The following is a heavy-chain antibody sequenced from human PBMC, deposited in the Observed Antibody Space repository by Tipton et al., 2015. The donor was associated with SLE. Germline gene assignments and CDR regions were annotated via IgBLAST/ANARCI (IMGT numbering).Heavy chain of an antibody. CDR3: GRAYYDSSGYYVDH. V-gene: IGHV4-61*09. Sequence: TLSLTCTVSGVSISSGRYYWNWIRQSAGKGLEWIGHIYTSGSTNDNPSLKSRVTISIDMSRNQFSLKLSSVTAADTAVYYCGRAYYDSSGYYVDHWGQGTLVTVSS. J-gene: IGHJ4*02. CDR1: GVSISSGRYY. D-gene: IGHD3-22*01. CDR2: IYTSGST.